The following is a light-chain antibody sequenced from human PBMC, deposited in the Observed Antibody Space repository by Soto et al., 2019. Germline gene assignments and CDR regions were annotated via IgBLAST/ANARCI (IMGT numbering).Light chain of an antibody. V-gene: IGKV1-39*01. J-gene: IGKJ2*01. CDR1: QYISNY. CDR2: TAC. CDR3: QQSYSTPPT. Sequence: DIKMTQSPSSLSASVGDRVTITCRASQYISNYLNWYQQKSGTAPKLLIHTACTLQSGVPSRFSGRGSGPDFTLTISSVQPDDFAIYFCQQSYSTPPTFGQGTTLEIK.